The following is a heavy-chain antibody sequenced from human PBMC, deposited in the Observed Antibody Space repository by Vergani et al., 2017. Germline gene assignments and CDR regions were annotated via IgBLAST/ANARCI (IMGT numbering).Heavy chain of an antibody. CDR2: ISSSSSYI. CDR3: ASYLMDAFDI. V-gene: IGHV3-21*04. CDR1: GFTFSSYS. Sequence: EVQLVESGGGLVKPGGSLRLSCAASGFTFSSYSMNWVRQAPGKGLEWVSSISSSSSYIYYADSVKGRFTISRHNSKNTLYLLMNSLRAEDTAVYYCASYLMDAFDIWGQGTMVTVSS. D-gene: IGHD2/OR15-2a*01. J-gene: IGHJ3*02.